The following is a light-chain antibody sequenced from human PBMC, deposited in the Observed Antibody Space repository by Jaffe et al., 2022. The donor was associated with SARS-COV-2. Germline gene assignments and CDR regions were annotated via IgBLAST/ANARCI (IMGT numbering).Light chain of an antibody. CDR2: GGS. CDR3: QQYNDWPPIT. V-gene: IGKV3-15*01. Sequence: VLTQSPDTLSLSPGDRATLSCRASQNVRRDVAWYQQKPGQAPRLLIFGGSTRGAGVPGRFSGGGSETEFTLTISSLQSEDFAVYYCQQYNDWPPITFGQGTRLEIK. J-gene: IGKJ5*01. CDR1: QNVRRD.